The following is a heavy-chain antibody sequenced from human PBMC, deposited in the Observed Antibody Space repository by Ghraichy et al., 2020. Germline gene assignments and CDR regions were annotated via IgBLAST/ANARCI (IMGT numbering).Heavy chain of an antibody. J-gene: IGHJ4*02. CDR2: IYSGGST. Sequence: GESLNISCAASGFTVSSNYMSWVRQAPGKGLEWVSVIYSGGSTYYADSVKGRFTISRDNSKNTLYLQMNSLRAEDTAVYYCARGLTYYYDSSPHGYWGQGTLVTVSS. D-gene: IGHD3-22*01. CDR1: GFTVSSNY. V-gene: IGHV3-66*01. CDR3: ARGLTYYYDSSPHGY.